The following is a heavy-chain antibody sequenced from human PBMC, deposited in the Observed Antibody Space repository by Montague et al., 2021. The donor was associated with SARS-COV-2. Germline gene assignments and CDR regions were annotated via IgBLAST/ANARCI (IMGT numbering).Heavy chain of an antibody. CDR1: GLTFSNSA. CDR3: AKDSYYYGLGYGMDV. Sequence: PLRLSCAASGLTFSNSAMNWVRQAPGKGLEWVSGSSGSDGGTHYADSVKGRFTISRDNSKNVLYLQMNSLRAEDTALYYCAKDSYYYGLGYGMDVWGQGTTVTVSS. CDR2: SSGSDGGT. D-gene: IGHD3-10*01. J-gene: IGHJ6*02. V-gene: IGHV3-23*01.